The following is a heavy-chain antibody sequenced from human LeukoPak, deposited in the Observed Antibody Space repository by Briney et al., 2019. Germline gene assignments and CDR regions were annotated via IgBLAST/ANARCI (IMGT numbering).Heavy chain of an antibody. D-gene: IGHD3-22*01. V-gene: IGHV5-51*01. CDR3: ARLGDSSGKRGAFDI. CDR2: IYPGDSDT. J-gene: IGHJ3*02. CDR1: GYSFTSYW. Sequence: GESLKISCKGSGYSFTSYWIGWVRQMPGKGLEWMGIIYPGDSDTRYSPSFQGQVTISADKSISTAYLQWSGLKASDTAMYYCARLGDSSGKRGAFDIWGQGTMVTVSS.